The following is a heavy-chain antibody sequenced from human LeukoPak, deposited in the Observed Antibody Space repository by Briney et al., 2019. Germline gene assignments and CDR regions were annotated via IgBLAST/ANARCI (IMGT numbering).Heavy chain of an antibody. J-gene: IGHJ5*02. Sequence: GGSLRLSCAASGFTFTTYSMNWVRQAPGKGLEWVSSISTTGTYIYYADSVKGRFTISRDNAKDSLYLQMNNLRAEDTAVYYCARGNDFWSGYCILLDPWGQGTLVTVSS. D-gene: IGHD3-3*01. CDR1: GFTFTTYS. CDR3: ARGNDFWSGYCILLDP. V-gene: IGHV3-21*01. CDR2: ISTTGTYI.